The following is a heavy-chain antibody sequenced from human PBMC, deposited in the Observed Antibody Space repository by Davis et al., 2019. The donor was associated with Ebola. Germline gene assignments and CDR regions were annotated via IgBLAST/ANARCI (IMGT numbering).Heavy chain of an antibody. CDR1: GYTFTSYD. J-gene: IGHJ4*02. V-gene: IGHV1-8*01. D-gene: IGHD3-9*01. Sequence: ASVKVSCKASGYTFTSYDINWVRQATGQGLEWMGWMNPNSGNTGYAQKFQGRVTMTRDTSTSTVYMELSSLRSEDTAVYYCAREGGRDFDWFIDYWSQGTLVTVSS. CDR3: AREGGRDFDWFIDY. CDR2: MNPNSGNT.